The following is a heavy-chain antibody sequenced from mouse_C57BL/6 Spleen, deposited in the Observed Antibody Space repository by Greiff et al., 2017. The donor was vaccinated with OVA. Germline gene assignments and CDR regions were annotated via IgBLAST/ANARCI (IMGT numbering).Heavy chain of an antibody. CDR3: ARLEYDYDSAMDD. D-gene: IGHD2-4*01. J-gene: IGHJ4*01. CDR1: GYTFTSYW. V-gene: IGHV1-55*01. Sequence: QVHVKQPGAELVKPGASVKMSCQASGYTFTSYWITGVKRRPGQGLEWIGDFYPGSGSTNYNAKFKGKAPLTVDTSSSTAYMQLSSLTSEDSAVYYCARLEYDYDSAMDDWGQGTTVTVSS. CDR2: FYPGSGST.